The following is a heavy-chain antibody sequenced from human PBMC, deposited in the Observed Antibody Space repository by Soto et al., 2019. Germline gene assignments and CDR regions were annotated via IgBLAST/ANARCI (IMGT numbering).Heavy chain of an antibody. V-gene: IGHV1-69*13. CDR2: IIPIFGTA. CDR1: GGTFSSYA. J-gene: IGHJ4*02. D-gene: IGHD6-13*01. Sequence: GASVKVSCKASGGTFSSYAISWVRQAPGQGLEWMGGIIPIFGTANYAQKFQGRVTITADESTSTAYMELSSLRSEDTAVYYCARDARIAAAGKAPTFDYWGQGTLVTVSS. CDR3: ARDARIAAAGKAPTFDY.